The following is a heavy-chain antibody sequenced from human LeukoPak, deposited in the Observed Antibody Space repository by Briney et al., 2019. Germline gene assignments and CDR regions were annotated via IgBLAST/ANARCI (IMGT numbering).Heavy chain of an antibody. CDR1: GGSISSGDYY. CDR2: IYYSGST. CDR3: ARARCSSTSCYISDGAFDI. V-gene: IGHV4-30-4*08. Sequence: SETLSLTCTVSGGSISSGDYYWSWIRQPPGKGLEWIGYIYYSGSTYYNPSLNSRVTISVDTSKNQFSLKLSSVTAADTAVYYCARARCSSTSCYISDGAFDIWGQGTMVTVSS. D-gene: IGHD2-2*02. J-gene: IGHJ3*02.